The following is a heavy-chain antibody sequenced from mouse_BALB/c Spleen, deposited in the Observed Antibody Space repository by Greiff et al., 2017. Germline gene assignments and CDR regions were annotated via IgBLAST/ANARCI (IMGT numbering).Heavy chain of an antibody. CDR2: ISYSGST. CDR3: ARYGGYDYGGAWFAY. D-gene: IGHD2-4*01. Sequence: EVKLVESGPSLVKPSQTLSLTCSVTGDSITSGYWNWIRKFPGNKLEYMGYISYSGSTYYNPSLKSRISITRDTSKNQYYLQLNSVTTEDTATYYCARYGGYDYGGAWFAYWGQGTLVTVSA. V-gene: IGHV3-8*02. CDR1: GDSITSGY. J-gene: IGHJ3*01.